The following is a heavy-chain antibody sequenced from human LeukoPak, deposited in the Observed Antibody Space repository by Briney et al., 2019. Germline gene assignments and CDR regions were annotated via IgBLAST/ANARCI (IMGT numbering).Heavy chain of an antibody. CDR2: MNPNSGNT. D-gene: IGHD2-2*01. CDR1: GYTFTIYD. J-gene: IGHJ5*02. CDR3: ARGTFDIVVVPARFDP. V-gene: IGHV1-8*01. Sequence: GASVKVSCKASGYTFTIYDINWVRQATGQGGEWMGWMNPNSGNTGYAQKFQGRVTITRNTSISTAYMELSSLRSEDTAVYYCARGTFDIVVVPARFDPWGQGTLVTVSS.